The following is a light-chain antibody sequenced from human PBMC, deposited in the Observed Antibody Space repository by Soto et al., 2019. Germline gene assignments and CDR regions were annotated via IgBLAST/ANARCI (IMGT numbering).Light chain of an antibody. CDR2: GAS. V-gene: IGKV3-15*01. CDR3: QKYDNGPPWT. Sequence: EVVMTQSPATLSVSPGERATLSCRASQSISSNLAWYQQKPGQAPRRLIYGASTRASGISARFSGSGSVTDFTLTISSLQSEDFAVYYCQKYDNGPPWTFGQGTKVEIK. CDR1: QSISSN. J-gene: IGKJ1*01.